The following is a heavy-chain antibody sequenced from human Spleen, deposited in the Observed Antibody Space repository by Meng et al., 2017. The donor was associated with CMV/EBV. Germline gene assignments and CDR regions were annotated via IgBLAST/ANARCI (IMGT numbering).Heavy chain of an antibody. Sequence: GESLKISCAASGFTFSSYAMHWVRQAPGKGLEWVAVISYDGSNKYYADSVKGRFTISRDNSRNTLYLQMTSLRAEDTAVYYCARDPYYYDSSDAFYGLDVWGQGTTVTVSS. D-gene: IGHD3-22*01. CDR2: ISYDGSNK. CDR1: GFTFSSYA. CDR3: ARDPYYYDSSDAFYGLDV. V-gene: IGHV3-30*14. J-gene: IGHJ6*02.